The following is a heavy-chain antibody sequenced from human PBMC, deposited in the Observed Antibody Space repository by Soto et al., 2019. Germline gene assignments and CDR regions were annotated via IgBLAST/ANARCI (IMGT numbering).Heavy chain of an antibody. J-gene: IGHJ4*02. CDR3: AKGLSVWGPADY. CDR1: GFTFSSYA. V-gene: IGHV3-23*01. D-gene: IGHD3-16*01. CDR2: ISGGDGST. Sequence: EVQLLESGGGLVQPGGSLRLSCAASGFTFSSYAMSWVRQAPGKGLEWVSAISGGDGSTYYADSVKGRFTISRDNSKNTLFLQMNSLRAEDTAIYYCAKGLSVWGPADYWGQGTLVTVSS.